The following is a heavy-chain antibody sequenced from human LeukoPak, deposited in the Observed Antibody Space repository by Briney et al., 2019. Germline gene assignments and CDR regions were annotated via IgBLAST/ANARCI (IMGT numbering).Heavy chain of an antibody. J-gene: IGHJ5*02. D-gene: IGHD2-2*01. CDR2: IYHSGST. CDR1: GYSISSGYY. V-gene: IGHV4-38-2*02. Sequence: SETLSLTCTVSGYSISSGYYWGWTRQPPGKGLEWIGSIYHSGSTYYNPSLKSRVTISVDTSKNQFSLKLSSVTAADTAVYYCARVAGPAARPNNWFDPWGQGTLVTVSS. CDR3: ARVAGPAARPNNWFDP.